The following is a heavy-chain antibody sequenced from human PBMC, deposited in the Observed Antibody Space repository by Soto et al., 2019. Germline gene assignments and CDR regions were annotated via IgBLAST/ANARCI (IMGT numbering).Heavy chain of an antibody. J-gene: IGHJ6*02. Sequence: QLQLQESGPGLVKPSETLSLTCTVSGGSISSSSYYWGWIRQPPGKGLEWIGSIYYSGSTYYNPSLKSRVTISVDTSKNQFSLKLSSVTAADTAVYYCARLGLYGNFANYYYGMDVWGQGTTVTVSS. CDR3: ARLGLYGNFANYYYGMDV. CDR2: IYYSGST. CDR1: GGSISSSSYY. V-gene: IGHV4-39*01. D-gene: IGHD4-17*01.